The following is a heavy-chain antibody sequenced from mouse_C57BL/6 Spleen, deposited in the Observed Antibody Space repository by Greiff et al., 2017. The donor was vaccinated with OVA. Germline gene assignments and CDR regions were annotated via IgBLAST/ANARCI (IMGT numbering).Heavy chain of an antibody. V-gene: IGHV1-85*01. CDR1: GYTFTSYD. D-gene: IGHD2-10*01. CDR3: AEGPYDGNYDAMDY. J-gene: IGHJ4*01. Sequence: QVQLQQSGPELVKPGASVKLSCKASGYTFTSYDINWVKQRPGQGLEWIGWIYPRAGSTKYNEKFKGKATLTVDTSASTAYMELHSLTSEDSAVYFCAEGPYDGNYDAMDYWGQGTSVTVSS. CDR2: IYPRAGST.